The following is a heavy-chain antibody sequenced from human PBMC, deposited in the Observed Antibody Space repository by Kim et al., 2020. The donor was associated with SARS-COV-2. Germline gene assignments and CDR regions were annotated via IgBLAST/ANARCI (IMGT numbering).Heavy chain of an antibody. CDR2: INPNSGGT. CDR3: ARDVGGYMIPTLYYFDY. D-gene: IGHD3-22*01. V-gene: IGHV1-2*06. CDR1: GYTFTGYY. J-gene: IGHJ4*02. Sequence: ASVKVSCKASGYTFTGYYMHWVRQAPGQGLEWMGRINPNSGGTDYAQKFQGRVTMTRDTSISTAYMELSRLTSDDTAVYYCARDVGGYMIPTLYYFDYWGQGTLVTVSS.